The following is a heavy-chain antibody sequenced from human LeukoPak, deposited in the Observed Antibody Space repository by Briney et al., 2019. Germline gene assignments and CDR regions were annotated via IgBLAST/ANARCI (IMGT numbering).Heavy chain of an antibody. CDR2: IYYSGST. CDR3: VSVRGNKKYYFDC. D-gene: IGHD3-10*01. J-gene: IGHJ4*02. Sequence: SETLSLTCTVSGYSISSGYYWGWIRQPPGKGLEWIGSIYYSGSTYYNPSLKSRVTISVDTSKNQFSLKLSSVTAADTAVYYCVSVRGNKKYYFDCWGQGTLVTVSS. CDR1: GYSISSGYY. V-gene: IGHV4-38-2*02.